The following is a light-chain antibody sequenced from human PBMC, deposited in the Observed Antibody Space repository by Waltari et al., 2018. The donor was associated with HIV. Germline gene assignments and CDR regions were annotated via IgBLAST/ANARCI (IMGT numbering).Light chain of an antibody. Sequence: SYVLTQQPAVSVAPGQTARITCGGNNIGRKSVHGYQQNPGKAPVLVVYDDSDRPSGIPERFSGSNSGNTATLTISRVEAGDEADYYCQVWDSSSDHLVFGGGTKLTVL. CDR2: DDS. V-gene: IGLV3-21*02. CDR1: NIGRKS. CDR3: QVWDSSSDHLV. J-gene: IGLJ2*01.